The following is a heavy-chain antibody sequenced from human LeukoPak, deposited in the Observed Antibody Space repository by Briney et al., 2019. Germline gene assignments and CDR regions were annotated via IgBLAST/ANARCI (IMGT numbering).Heavy chain of an antibody. CDR3: ARAGYYYDSSGYYWDY. J-gene: IGHJ4*02. Sequence: PGGSLRLSCAASGFTFSSYWMHWVRHAPGKGLVWVSRINSDGSSTSYADSVKGRFTISRDNAKNTLYLQMNSLRAEDTAVYYCARAGYYYDSSGYYWDYWGQGTLVTVSS. V-gene: IGHV3-74*01. CDR1: GFTFSSYW. D-gene: IGHD3-22*01. CDR2: INSDGSST.